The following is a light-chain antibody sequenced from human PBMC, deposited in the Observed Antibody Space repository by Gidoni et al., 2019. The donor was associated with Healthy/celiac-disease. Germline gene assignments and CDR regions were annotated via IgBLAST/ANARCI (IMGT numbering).Light chain of an antibody. CDR2: EVS. V-gene: IGLV2-8*01. CDR1: SSDVGGYTY. J-gene: IGLJ2*01. CDR3: SSYAGSNNVV. Sequence: QAALTTPPSWSGSPGKSVTISCTGTSSDVGGYTYAHWSQQHPGKAPKLMIYEVSKRPSGVPDRFSGSKSGNTASLTVSGLQAEDEADYYCSSYAGSNNVVFGGGTKLTVL.